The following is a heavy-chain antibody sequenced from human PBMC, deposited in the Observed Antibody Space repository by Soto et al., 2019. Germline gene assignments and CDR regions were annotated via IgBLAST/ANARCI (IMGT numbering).Heavy chain of an antibody. CDR1: GFTFNIYG. CDR2: ISYDGSNQ. CDR3: AKDQASGQGSFDS. V-gene: IGHV3-30*18. Sequence: VKLVESGGGVVQPGGSLRLSCAASGFTFNIYGMHWVRQAPDKGLEWVALISYDGSNQYYADSVKGRFTISRDNSQNTLFLQMNSLRADDTAVYYCAKDQASGQGSFDSWGQGTLVTVS. J-gene: IGHJ4*02.